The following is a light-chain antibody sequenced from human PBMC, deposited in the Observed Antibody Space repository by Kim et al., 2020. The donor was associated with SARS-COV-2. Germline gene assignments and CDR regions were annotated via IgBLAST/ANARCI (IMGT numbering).Light chain of an antibody. V-gene: IGLV2-11*01. CDR3: CSYAGSYTVL. J-gene: IGLJ2*01. CDR2: DVS. Sequence: QSALTQPRSVSGSPGQSVTISCTGTSSDVGGYNYVSWYQQHPGKAPKLMIYDVSERPSGVPDRFSGSKSGNTASLTVSGLQPEDEADYYCCSYAGSYTVLFGGGTQLTVL. CDR1: SSDVGGYNY.